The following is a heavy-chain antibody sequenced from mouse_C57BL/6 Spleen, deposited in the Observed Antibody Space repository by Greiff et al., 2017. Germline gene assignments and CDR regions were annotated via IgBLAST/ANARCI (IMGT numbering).Heavy chain of an antibody. CDR2: IYPRSGNT. D-gene: IGHD2-5*01. CDR1: GYTFTSYG. Sequence: VQLVESGAELARPGASVKLSCKASGYTFTSYGISWVKQRTGQGLEWIGEIYPRSGNTYYNEKFKGKATLTADKSSSTAYMELRSLTAEDSAVYFCARVLSKDYAMDDGGQGASATVSS. CDR3: ARVLSKDYAMDD. J-gene: IGHJ4*01. V-gene: IGHV1-81*01.